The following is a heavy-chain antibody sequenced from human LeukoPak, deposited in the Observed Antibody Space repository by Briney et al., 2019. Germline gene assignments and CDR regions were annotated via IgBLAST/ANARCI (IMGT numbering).Heavy chain of an antibody. D-gene: IGHD5-12*01. J-gene: IGHJ4*02. V-gene: IGHV3-66*02. CDR3: ARDVGGMATGYFDY. CDR1: GLTVSSNF. CDR2: IHSDGRT. Sequence: GVSLRLSCAASGLTVSSNFMSWVRQAPGKGLEWVSVIHSDGRTFYADTVKGRFTVSRDNSNDMLFLQMNNLRAEDTAVYYCARDVGGMATGYFDYWGQGTPVTVSS.